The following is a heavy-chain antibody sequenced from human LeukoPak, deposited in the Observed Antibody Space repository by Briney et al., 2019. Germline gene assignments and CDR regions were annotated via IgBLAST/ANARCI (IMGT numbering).Heavy chain of an antibody. V-gene: IGHV4-4*09. J-gene: IGHJ3*02. CDR3: ARQKCTSTSCLTKNAFDI. CDR2: IYTSGST. D-gene: IGHD2-2*01. Sequence: PSETLSLTCTVSGSISSYYWSWIRQPPGKGLEWIGYIYTSGSTNYNPSLKSRVTISVDTSKNQFSLDLSSVTAVDTAVYYCARQKCTSTSCLTKNAFDIWAKGQWSPSLQ. CDR1: GSISSYY.